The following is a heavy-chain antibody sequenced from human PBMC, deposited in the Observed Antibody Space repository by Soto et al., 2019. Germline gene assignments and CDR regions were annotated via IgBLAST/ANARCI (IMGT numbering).Heavy chain of an antibody. J-gene: IGHJ6*02. CDR3: ARGPDYGGNEGEGMDV. D-gene: IGHD4-17*01. CDR1: GFTFSSYS. Sequence: GGSLRLSCAASGFTFSSYSMNWVRQAPGKGLEWVSYISSSSSTIYYADSVKGRFTISRDNAKNSLYLQMNSLRDEDTAVYYRARGPDYGGNEGEGMDVWGQGTTVTVSS. V-gene: IGHV3-48*02. CDR2: ISSSSSTI.